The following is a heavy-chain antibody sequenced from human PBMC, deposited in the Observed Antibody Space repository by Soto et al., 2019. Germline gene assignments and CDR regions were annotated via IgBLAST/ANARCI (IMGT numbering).Heavy chain of an antibody. D-gene: IGHD3-9*01. V-gene: IGHV1-18*04. CDR1: GNIFTSNG. CDR2: ISAYNGNT. CDR3: ARVPHNFNWVPYGLDV. J-gene: IGHJ6*02. Sequence: QVQLVQSGAEVKKPGASVKVSCKASGNIFTSNGFSWVRQAPGQGPEWMGWISAYNGNTNYVQKFQGRVTMTTDTSTMTAYMELRSLRSDDTAVYYCARVPHNFNWVPYGLDVWGQGTTVIVSS.